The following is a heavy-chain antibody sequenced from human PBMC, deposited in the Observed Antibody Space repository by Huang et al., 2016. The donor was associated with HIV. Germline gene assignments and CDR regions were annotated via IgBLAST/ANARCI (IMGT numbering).Heavy chain of an antibody. D-gene: IGHD1-26*01. CDR2: NYSDDST. V-gene: IGHV3-53*01. CDR3: AAQWELRGGVDF. J-gene: IGHJ4*02. Sequence: EVQLVESGGGLIQPGGSLRLSCAASGFTVSNTYMSWVRQAPGKGVECGSVNYSDDSTYFADAVKGRFTISRDKSKNTLYLQMNSLRAEDTAVYYCAAQWELRGGVDFWGQGTLVTVSS. CDR1: GFTVSNTY.